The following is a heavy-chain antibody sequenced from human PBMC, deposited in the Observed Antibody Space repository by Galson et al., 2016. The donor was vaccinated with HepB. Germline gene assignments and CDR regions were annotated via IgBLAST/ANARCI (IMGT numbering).Heavy chain of an antibody. D-gene: IGHD4-23*01. CDR3: VRDHSVVPTTAYNWFDP. V-gene: IGHV3-74*01. CDR1: GFAFSSHW. CDR2: INSDGTIS. J-gene: IGHJ5*02. Sequence: SLRLSCAASGFAFSSHWMHWVRQDLGKGLVWVSRINSDGTISNYADYVKGRFTISRDNAKNTLYLQMNSLRAEETAVYFCVRDHSVVPTTAYNWFDPWGRGTLVTVSS.